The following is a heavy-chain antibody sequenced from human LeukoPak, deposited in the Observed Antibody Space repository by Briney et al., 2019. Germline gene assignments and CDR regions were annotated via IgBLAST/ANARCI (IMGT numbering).Heavy chain of an antibody. J-gene: IGHJ4*02. Sequence: GGSLRLACAASGLTFSISPMNWVRQAPGMGREWVSTSGTTGDTYYADSVKGRFTISRDNSKNTLYLQMTSLRAEDTALYYCATKTPGNYPYDYWGQGTLVIVSP. V-gene: IGHV3-23*01. D-gene: IGHD3-22*01. CDR3: ATKTPGNYPYDY. CDR1: GLTFSISP. CDR2: TSGTTGDT.